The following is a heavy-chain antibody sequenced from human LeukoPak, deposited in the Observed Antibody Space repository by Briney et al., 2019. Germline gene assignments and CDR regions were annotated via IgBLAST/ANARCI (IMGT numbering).Heavy chain of an antibody. J-gene: IGHJ4*02. CDR2: IYSDNT. V-gene: IGHV3-53*01. Sequence: GGSLRLSCTVSGFTVSSSSMSWVRQAPGKGVEWVSFIYSDNTHYSDSEKGRVTISRDNSKNTLYLQMNSLRAEDTAVYYCARRAGAYSHPYDYWGQGTLVTVSS. D-gene: IGHD4/OR15-4a*01. CDR1: GFTVSSSS. CDR3: ARRAGAYSHPYDY.